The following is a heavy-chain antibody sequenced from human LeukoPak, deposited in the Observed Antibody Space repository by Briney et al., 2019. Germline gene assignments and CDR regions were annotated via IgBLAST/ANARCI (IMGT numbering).Heavy chain of an antibody. D-gene: IGHD1-26*01. CDR1: GGSISSGSYY. V-gene: IGHV4-61*02. J-gene: IGHJ4*02. CDR2: IYTSGST. CDR3: AARIVGAISFDY. Sequence: PSQTLSLTCTVSGGSISSGSYYWSWIRQPAGKGLEWIGRIYTSGSTNYNPSLKSRVTISVDTSKNQFSLKLSSVTAADTAVYYYAARIVGAISFDYWGQGTLVTVSS.